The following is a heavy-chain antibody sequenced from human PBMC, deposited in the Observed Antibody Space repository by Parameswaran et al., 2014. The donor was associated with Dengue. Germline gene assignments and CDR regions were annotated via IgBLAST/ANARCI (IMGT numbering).Heavy chain of an antibody. CDR2: VIPIFNIA. CDR3: AGVTCRHTICPSPGDPFDI. J-gene: IGHJ3*02. D-gene: IGHD2-2*01. Sequence: PGASVKVSCKASGGTFSSHVFSWVRQAPGQGLEWMGGVIPIFNIANYTQKFQGRLTITADESTSTANMELSSLRFEDTAIYYCAGVTCRHTICPSPGDPFDIWGQGTMVTVSS. CDR1: GGTFSSHV. V-gene: IGHV1-69*13.